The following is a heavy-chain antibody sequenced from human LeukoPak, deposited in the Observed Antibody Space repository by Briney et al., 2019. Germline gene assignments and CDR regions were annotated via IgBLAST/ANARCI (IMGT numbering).Heavy chain of an antibody. V-gene: IGHV4-39*01. J-gene: IGHJ4*02. Sequence: SETLSLTCTVSGGSISTTNYYRGWIRQPPGKGLAWIGSIYSAGSTYYNPSLKSRVTISIDTSKNQFSPNLSSVTAADTAVYYCASTSSGWCVRHDYWGQGTQVTVSS. CDR3: ASTSSGWCVRHDY. CDR2: IYSAGST. CDR1: GGSISTTNYY. D-gene: IGHD6-19*01.